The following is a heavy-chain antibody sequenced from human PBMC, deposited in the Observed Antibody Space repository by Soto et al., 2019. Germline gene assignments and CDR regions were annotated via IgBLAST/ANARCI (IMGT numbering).Heavy chain of an antibody. CDR2: TSSGGNTI. D-gene: IGHD6-19*01. Sequence: QVQLVESGGDLAKPGGSLRLSCAGSGFTFSDYDMGWIRQAPGKGLEWVSYTSSGGNTIYYVDSVKGRFTMSRDNAKNSLYLKMDSLGVEDTAVYYWARDPEGIAVDHCYYYGMDVWGQGTTVTVSS. J-gene: IGHJ6*02. CDR1: GFTFSDYD. CDR3: ARDPEGIAVDHCYYYGMDV. V-gene: IGHV3-11*01.